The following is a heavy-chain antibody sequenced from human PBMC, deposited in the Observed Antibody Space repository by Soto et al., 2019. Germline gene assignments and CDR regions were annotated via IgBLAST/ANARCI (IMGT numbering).Heavy chain of an antibody. V-gene: IGHV3-33*01. CDR1: GFTFTDYA. J-gene: IGHJ4*02. Sequence: QVQLVESGGGVVQPGMSLRLSCAASGFTFTDYAMNWVRQAPGQGLEWVAFASSDGATKNYADSVKGRFTVSRDNSKNMVWLQMDRLRAEDTAVYYCARDPNGGQWLFNYWGQGSLVTVSS. CDR3: ARDPNGGQWLFNY. CDR2: ASSDGATK. D-gene: IGHD6-19*01.